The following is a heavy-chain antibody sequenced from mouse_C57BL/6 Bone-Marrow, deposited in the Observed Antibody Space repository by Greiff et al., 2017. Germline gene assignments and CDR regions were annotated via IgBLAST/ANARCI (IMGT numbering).Heavy chain of an antibody. D-gene: IGHD2-1*01. V-gene: IGHV5-9*01. CDR3: ARDRNYCFAY. CDR1: GFTFSSYT. CDR2: ISGGGGNT. Sequence: EVHLVESGGGLVKPGGSLKLSCAASGFTFSSYTMSWVRQTPEKRLEWVATISGGGGNTYYPDSVKGRFTISRDNAKNTLYLQMSSLRSEDTALYYCARDRNYCFAYWGQGTLVTVSA. J-gene: IGHJ3*01.